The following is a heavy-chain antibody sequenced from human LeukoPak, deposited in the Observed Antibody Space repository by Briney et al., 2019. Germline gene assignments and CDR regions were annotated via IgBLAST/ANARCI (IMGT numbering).Heavy chain of an antibody. Sequence: SETLSLTCTVSGGSISSYYWSWIRQPPAKGLEWIGYIYYSGSTNYNPSLKSRVTISVDTSKNQFSLKLSSVTAADTAVYYCARGYSSGWYASNWFDPWGQGTLVTVSS. CDR3: ARGYSSGWYASNWFDP. J-gene: IGHJ5*02. V-gene: IGHV4-59*01. CDR2: IYYSGST. CDR1: GGSISSYY. D-gene: IGHD6-19*01.